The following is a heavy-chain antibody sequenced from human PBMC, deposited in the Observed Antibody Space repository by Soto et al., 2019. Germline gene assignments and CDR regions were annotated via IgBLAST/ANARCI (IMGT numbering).Heavy chain of an antibody. Sequence: PSETLSLTCTVSGGSVSSGSYYWSWIRQPPGKGLEWIGYIYYSGSTNYNPSLKSRVTISADTSKNQFSLKLSSVTAADTAVYYCARGYSSSWPYYYYYGMDVWGQGTTVTVSS. J-gene: IGHJ6*02. CDR3: ARGYSSSWPYYYYYGMDV. CDR2: IYYSGST. CDR1: GGSVSSGSYY. V-gene: IGHV4-61*01. D-gene: IGHD6-13*01.